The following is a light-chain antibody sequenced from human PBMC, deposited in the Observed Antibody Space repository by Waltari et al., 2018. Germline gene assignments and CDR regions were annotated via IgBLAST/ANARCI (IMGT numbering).Light chain of an antibody. J-gene: IGLJ3*02. V-gene: IGLV2-8*01. CDR3: TSYAGSNNPVM. CDR2: EVT. Sequence: QSALTQPPSASGSPGQSVTISCPGTSSDVGGYKYVTWYQQYPGKAPKLIIYEVTKRPSGVPDRFSGSKSGNTASLTVSGLLPEDEAAYYCTSYAGSNNPVMFGGGTKLTVL. CDR1: SSDVGGYKY.